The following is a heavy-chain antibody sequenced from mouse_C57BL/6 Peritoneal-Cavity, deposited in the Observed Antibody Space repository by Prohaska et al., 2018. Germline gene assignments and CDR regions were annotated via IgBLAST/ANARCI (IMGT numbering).Heavy chain of an antibody. CDR2: INSDDIAI. J-gene: IGHJ1*03. CDR1: GFTFSGFW. D-gene: IGHD2-1*01. CDR3: MRYGNYWYFDV. V-gene: IGHV11-2*01. Sequence: EVQLLETGGGLVQPGGSRGLSCEGSGFTFSGFWMSWVRQTPGKTLEWIGDINSDDIAINYAPSIKDRFTIFRDNDKSTLYLQMSNVRSEDTATYFCMRYGNYWYFDVWGTGITVTVSS.